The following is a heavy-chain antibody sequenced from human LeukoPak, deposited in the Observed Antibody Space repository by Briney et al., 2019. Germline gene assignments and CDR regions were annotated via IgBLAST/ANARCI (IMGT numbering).Heavy chain of an antibody. J-gene: IGHJ6*03. Sequence: ASVKVSCKASGGTFSSYAISWVRQAPGQGLEWMGGIIPIFGTANYAQKFQGRVTITADESTSTAYMELSSLRSEDTAVYYCARDGYYYDSSGYLESPGYMDVWGKGTTVTVSS. CDR1: GGTFSSYA. V-gene: IGHV1-69*13. D-gene: IGHD3-22*01. CDR2: IIPIFGTA. CDR3: ARDGYYYDSSGYLESPGYMDV.